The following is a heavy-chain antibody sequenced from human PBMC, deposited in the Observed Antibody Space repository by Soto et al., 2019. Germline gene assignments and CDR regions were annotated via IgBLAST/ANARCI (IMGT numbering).Heavy chain of an antibody. V-gene: IGHV1-18*01. CDR1: SYTFSSCH. J-gene: IGHJ4*02. CDR3: ARDLPPVDY. Sequence: QIQLVQYGAEVKKPGASVKVSCKASSYTFSSCHITWVRQAPGQGLEWMGWISAYNGNTNYAQNLQGRVTMTTDPSTSTAYMELRSLRSDDTAVYYCARDLPPVDYWGQGTLVTVSS. CDR2: ISAYNGNT.